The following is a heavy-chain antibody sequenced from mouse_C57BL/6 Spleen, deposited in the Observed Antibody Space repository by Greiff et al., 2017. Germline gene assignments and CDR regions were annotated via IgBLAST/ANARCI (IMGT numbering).Heavy chain of an antibody. CDR3: ARGNYDYDGATGEGYFDV. J-gene: IGHJ1*03. CDR2: IYPGDGDT. Sequence: QVQLQQSGAELVKPGASVKISCKASGYAFSSYWMNWVKQRPGKGLEWIGQIYPGDGDTNYNGKFKGKATLTADKSSSTAYMQLSSLTSEDSAVYFCARGNYDYDGATGEGYFDVWGTGTTVTVSS. CDR1: GYAFSSYW. V-gene: IGHV1-80*01. D-gene: IGHD2-4*01.